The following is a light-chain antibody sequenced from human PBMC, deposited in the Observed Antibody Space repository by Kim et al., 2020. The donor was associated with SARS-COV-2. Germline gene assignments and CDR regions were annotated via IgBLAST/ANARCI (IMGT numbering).Light chain of an antibody. J-gene: IGKJ4*01. Sequence: PASQTWSPGETSTHTSRASQGVTSYVAGYPQRPGQAPRPLRSDGSNRATSIPARFRGSGPGTDFTLTISSLEPEDQAVYPPWTFGGGTKVDIK. V-gene: IGKV3D-11*01. CDR3: WT. CDR1: QGVTSY. CDR2: DGS.